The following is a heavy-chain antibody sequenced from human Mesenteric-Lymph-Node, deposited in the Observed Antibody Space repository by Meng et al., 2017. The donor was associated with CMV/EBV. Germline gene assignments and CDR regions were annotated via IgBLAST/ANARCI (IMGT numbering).Heavy chain of an antibody. V-gene: IGHV4-34*01. J-gene: IGHJ4*02. D-gene: IGHD5-12*01. CDR1: GGSFSGYY. CDR2: INHSGST. CDR3: ARGWRATINY. Sequence: SQTLSLTCAVYGGSFSGYYWSWIRQPPGKGLEWIGEINHSGSTNYNPSLKSRVTISVDTSKNQFSLKLSSVTAADTAVYYCARGWRATINYWGQGTLVTVSS.